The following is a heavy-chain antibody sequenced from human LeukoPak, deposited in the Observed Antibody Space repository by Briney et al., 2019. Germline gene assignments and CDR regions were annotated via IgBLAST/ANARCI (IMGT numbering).Heavy chain of an antibody. Sequence: PGGSLRLSCAASGFTFSSYGMNWVRQPPGKGLEWVSSISSSSTYIYYADSVKGRFTISRDNAKNSLYLQMNSLRAEDTAVYYCARGGYSGPDYVYAFDIWGQGTMVTVSS. CDR2: ISSSSTYI. J-gene: IGHJ3*02. D-gene: IGHD5-12*01. CDR1: GFTFSSYG. CDR3: ARGGYSGPDYVYAFDI. V-gene: IGHV3-21*01.